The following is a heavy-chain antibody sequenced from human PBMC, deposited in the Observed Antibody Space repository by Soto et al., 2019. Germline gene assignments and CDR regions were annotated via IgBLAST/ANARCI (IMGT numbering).Heavy chain of an antibody. CDR3: ARGDYYDSGGYHY. D-gene: IGHD3-22*01. CDR1: GGSFSGYY. CDR2: INHSGST. V-gene: IGHV4-34*01. Sequence: QVQLQQWGAGLLKPSETLSLTCAVYGGSFSGYYWSWIRQPPGKGLEWIGEINHSGSTNYNPSLKIRVTISVDTSKDQFSLKLSSVTAADTAVYYCARGDYYDSGGYHYWGQRTLVTVSS. J-gene: IGHJ4*02.